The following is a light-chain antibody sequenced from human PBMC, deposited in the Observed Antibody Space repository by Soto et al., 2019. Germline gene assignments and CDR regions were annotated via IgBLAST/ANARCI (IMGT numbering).Light chain of an antibody. CDR2: DVS. CDR3: SSYTSSSTLDVV. V-gene: IGLV2-11*01. J-gene: IGLJ2*01. Sequence: QSALTQPRSVSGSPGQSVTISCTGTSSDVGTYNYVSWFQQYPGKAPKVMISDVSKRPSGVPDRFSGSKSGNTASLTISGLQAEDEADYYCSSYTSSSTLDVVFGGGTKVTVL. CDR1: SSDVGTYNY.